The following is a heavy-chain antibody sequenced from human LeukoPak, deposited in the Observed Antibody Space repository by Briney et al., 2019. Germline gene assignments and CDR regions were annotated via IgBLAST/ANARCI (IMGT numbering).Heavy chain of an antibody. J-gene: IGHJ3*02. Sequence: GGSLRLSCAASGFTFSSYEMNWVRQAPGKGLEWVSYISSSGSTIYYADSVKGRFTISRDNAKNSLYLQMNSLRAEDTAVYYCARAQHCSSTSCYAGDAFDIWGQGTMVTVSS. CDR1: GFTFSSYE. V-gene: IGHV3-48*03. CDR3: ARAQHCSSTSCYAGDAFDI. D-gene: IGHD2-2*01. CDR2: ISSSGSTI.